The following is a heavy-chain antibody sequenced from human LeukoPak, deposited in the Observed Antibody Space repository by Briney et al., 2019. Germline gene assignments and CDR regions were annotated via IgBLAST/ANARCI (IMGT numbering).Heavy chain of an antibody. D-gene: IGHD2-21*02. CDR3: ARERELTE. J-gene: IGHJ4*02. Sequence: PGGSLRLSCAASGFTFSSYAMHWVRQAPGKGLEWVAVISYDGSNKYYADSVKGRFTISRDNSKNTLYLQMSSLRAEDTAVYYCARERELTEWGQGTLVTVSS. CDR1: GFTFSSYA. V-gene: IGHV3-30-3*01. CDR2: ISYDGSNK.